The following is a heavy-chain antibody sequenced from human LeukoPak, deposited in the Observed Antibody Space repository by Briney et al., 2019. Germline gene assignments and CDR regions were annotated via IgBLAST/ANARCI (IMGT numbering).Heavy chain of an antibody. V-gene: IGHV1-2*02. D-gene: IGHD3-10*01. CDR1: GYTFTGYY. CDR3: AREINYYGSGSYDTNDY. J-gene: IGHJ4*02. Sequence: GASVKVSCKASGYTFTGYYMHWVRQAPGQGLEWMGRINPNSGGTNYAQKFQGRVTMTRDMSISTAYMELSRLRSDDTAVYYCAREINYYGSGSYDTNDYWGQGTLVTVSS. CDR2: INPNSGGT.